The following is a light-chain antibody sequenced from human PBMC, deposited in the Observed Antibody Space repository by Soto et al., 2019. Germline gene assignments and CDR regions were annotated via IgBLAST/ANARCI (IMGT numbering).Light chain of an antibody. CDR1: QSVLYSSNNENY. CDR3: QQYYSTPPT. V-gene: IGKV4-1*01. Sequence: DIVMTQSPDSLAVSLGERATINCKSSQSVLYSSNNENYLAWYQQKPGQPPSLLIYWASTLESGVPDRFSGSGSGTDFTLTISSLQAEDVAVYYCQQYYSTPPTFGQGTKVEIK. CDR2: WAS. J-gene: IGKJ1*01.